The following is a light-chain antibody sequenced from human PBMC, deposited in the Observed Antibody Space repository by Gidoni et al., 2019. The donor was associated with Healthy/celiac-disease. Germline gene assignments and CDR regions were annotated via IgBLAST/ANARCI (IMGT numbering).Light chain of an antibody. CDR2: WAS. Sequence: DIVIASSPDSVAVSLGERASINGKYSQRVLYSSNNKNYLAWYQQKPGQPPNLLIYWASTREAWVPYRCRGRGSVTDFTLTLCSRQSVDVAVYYRQQYYRTFTFGRGTKVEIK. V-gene: IGKV4-1*01. J-gene: IGKJ4*02. CDR3: QQYYRTFT. CDR1: QRVLYSSNNKNY.